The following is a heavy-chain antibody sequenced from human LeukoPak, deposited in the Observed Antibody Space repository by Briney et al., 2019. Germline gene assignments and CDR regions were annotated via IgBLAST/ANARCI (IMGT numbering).Heavy chain of an antibody. CDR3: ARGYSSPVPNFDY. V-gene: IGHV1-2*02. Sequence: ASVKVSCKTSGYTFTDYHLHWVRQAPRQGLEWVGWINSNNGGTSYAQKFQGRVTMTRDTSITTAYMELPSLTFDDTAVYYCARGYSSPVPNFDYWGQGTLITVSS. CDR2: INSNNGGT. D-gene: IGHD6-19*01. J-gene: IGHJ4*02. CDR1: GYTFTDYH.